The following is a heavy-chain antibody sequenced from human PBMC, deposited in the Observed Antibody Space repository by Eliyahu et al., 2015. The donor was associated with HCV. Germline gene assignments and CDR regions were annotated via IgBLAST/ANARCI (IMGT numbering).Heavy chain of an antibody. D-gene: IGHD3-16*02. CDR1: GFTFDDYA. V-gene: IGHV3-9*01. Sequence: EVQLVESGGGLVQPGRSLRLSCAASGFTFDDYAMHWVRQAPGKGLGWVSGISWNSGSIGYADSVKGRFTISRDNAKNSLYLQMNSLRAEDTALYYCAKDNGGRLGELSLVGWGQGTLVTVSS. J-gene: IGHJ4*02. CDR2: ISWNSGSI. CDR3: AKDNGGRLGELSLVG.